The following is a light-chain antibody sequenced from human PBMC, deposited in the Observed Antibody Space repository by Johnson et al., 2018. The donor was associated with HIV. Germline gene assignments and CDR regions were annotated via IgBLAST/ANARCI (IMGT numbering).Light chain of an antibody. CDR3: GTWDTSLNVYV. V-gene: IGLV1-51*01. J-gene: IGLJ1*01. CDR2: DNN. Sequence: QSVLTQPPSVSAAPGQKVTISCSGSSSNIGNNYVSWYQQLPRTAPKLLIYDNNKRPSGIPDRFSGSKSGPTATLDITGLQTGDEADYYCGTWDTSLNVYVFWTGTKVTVL. CDR1: SSNIGNNY.